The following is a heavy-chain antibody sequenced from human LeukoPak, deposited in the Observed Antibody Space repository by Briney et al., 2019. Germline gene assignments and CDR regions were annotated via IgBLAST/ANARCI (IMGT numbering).Heavy chain of an antibody. V-gene: IGHV1-2*02. CDR3: ARDLSPSWFDP. CDR1: GYTFTGYY. Sequence: SXXVSCKASGYTFTGYYMHWVRQAPGQGLEWMGWINPNSGGTNYAQKFQGRVTMTRDTSISTAYMELSRLRSDDTAVYYCARDLSPSWFDPWGQGTLVTVSS. D-gene: IGHD2/OR15-2a*01. J-gene: IGHJ5*02. CDR2: INPNSGGT.